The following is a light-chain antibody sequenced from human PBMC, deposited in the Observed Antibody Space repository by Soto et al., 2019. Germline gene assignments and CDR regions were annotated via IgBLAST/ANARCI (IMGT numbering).Light chain of an antibody. V-gene: IGKV1-39*01. CDR1: QSISNY. CDR2: AAS. CDR3: QQSYSTAWT. Sequence: DVQMTQSPSSLSASVGDRVTITCRASQSISNYLNWYQQKPGKAPKLLIYAASSLQSGVPSRFSGSGSGTDFTLTISSLQLEDFATYYCQQSYSTAWTFGHGTKVDIK. J-gene: IGKJ1*01.